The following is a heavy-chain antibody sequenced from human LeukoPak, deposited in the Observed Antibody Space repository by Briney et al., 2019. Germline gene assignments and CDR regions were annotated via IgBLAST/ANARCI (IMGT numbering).Heavy chain of an antibody. CDR3: AKGYYDFWSGYSTEAFDI. CDR2: IRYDGSNK. Sequence: GGSLRLSCAAPGFTFSSYGMHWVRQAPGKGLEWVAFIRYDGSNKYYADSVKGRFTISRDNSKNTLYLQMNSLRAEDTAVYYCAKGYYDFWSGYSTEAFDIWGQGTMVTVSS. D-gene: IGHD3-3*01. J-gene: IGHJ3*02. CDR1: GFTFSSYG. V-gene: IGHV3-30*02.